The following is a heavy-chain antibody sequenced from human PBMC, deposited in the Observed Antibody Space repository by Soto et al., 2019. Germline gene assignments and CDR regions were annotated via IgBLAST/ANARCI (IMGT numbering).Heavy chain of an antibody. CDR3: ASQASGWYPDY. CDR1: GGSISSGGYY. Sequence: QVQLQESGPGLVKPSQTLSLTCTVSGGSISSGGYYWSWLRQHPGKGLEWIGYIFDSGTTYYNPSLKRRXTXPLXPSKSQFSLRLTSVTATDTAVYYCASQASGWYPDYWGQGTLVTVSS. V-gene: IGHV4-31*03. CDR2: IFDSGTT. D-gene: IGHD6-19*01. J-gene: IGHJ4*02.